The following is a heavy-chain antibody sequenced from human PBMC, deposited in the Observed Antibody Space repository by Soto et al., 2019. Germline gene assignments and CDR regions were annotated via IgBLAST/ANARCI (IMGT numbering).Heavy chain of an antibody. CDR2: ISYDGSNK. CDR3: AIDEIPSSPAYYMVS. D-gene: IGHD2-2*01. CDR1: GFTFSSYA. Sequence: GGSLRLSCAASGFTFSSYAMHWVRQAPGKGLGWVAVISYDGSNKYYADSVKGRFTISRDNSKNTLYLQMNSLRAEDTAVYYCAIDEIPSSPAYYMVSRCQGTTVTGSS. V-gene: IGHV3-30-3*01. J-gene: IGHJ6*03.